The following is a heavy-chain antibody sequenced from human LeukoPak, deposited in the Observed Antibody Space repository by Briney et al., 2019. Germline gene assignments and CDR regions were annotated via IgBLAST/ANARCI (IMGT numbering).Heavy chain of an antibody. V-gene: IGHV3-23*01. CDR2: ISGSASST. CDR1: GFTFSSYA. D-gene: IGHD2-8*01. J-gene: IGHJ6*02. Sequence: GGSLRLPCVASGFTFSSYAMSWVRQAPGKGLEWVSAISGSASSTYYADSVKGRFTISRDNSKNTLYLQMNSLRAEDTAVYYCAKYLYAYYYYGMDVWGQGATVTVSS. CDR3: AKYLYAYYYYGMDV.